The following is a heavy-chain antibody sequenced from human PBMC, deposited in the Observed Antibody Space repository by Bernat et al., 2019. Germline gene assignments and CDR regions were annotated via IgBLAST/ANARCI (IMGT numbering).Heavy chain of an antibody. CDR2: TYYRSKWYN. CDR3: ARTDSSTGRNWFDP. J-gene: IGHJ5*02. Sequence: QLQLQQSGPGLVKPSQTLSLPFAIPGDSVPSSIAAWNWIRQSPSRGFEWLGRTYYRSKWYNDYAVSVKSRITINPDTSKNQFSLQLNSVTPEDTAVYYCARTDSSTGRNWFDPWGQGTLVTVSS. D-gene: IGHD2-2*01. CDR1: GDSVPSSIAA. V-gene: IGHV6-1*01.